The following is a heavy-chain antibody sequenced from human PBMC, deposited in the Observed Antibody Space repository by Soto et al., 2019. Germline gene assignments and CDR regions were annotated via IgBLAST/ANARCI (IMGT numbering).Heavy chain of an antibody. CDR1: GGSISSYD. CDR2: IYTSGST. Sequence: SETLSLTCTVSGGSISSYDWSWIRQPAGKGLEWIGRIYTSGSTNYNPSLKSRVTMSVDTSKNQFSLKLSSVTAADTAVYYCARGGTEPVPVSGDFDYWGQGTLVTVS. D-gene: IGHD1-1*01. J-gene: IGHJ4*02. CDR3: ARGGTEPVPVSGDFDY. V-gene: IGHV4-4*07.